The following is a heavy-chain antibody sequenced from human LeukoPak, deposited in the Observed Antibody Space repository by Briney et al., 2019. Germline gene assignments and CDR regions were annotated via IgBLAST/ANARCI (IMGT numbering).Heavy chain of an antibody. CDR1: GYTFTGYY. D-gene: IGHD3-22*01. J-gene: IGHJ6*02. CDR3: ARVYDSSGYGMDV. CDR2: INPNSGGT. V-gene: IGHV1-2*02. Sequence: ASVKVSCKASGYTFTGYYMHWVRQAPGQGLEWMGWINPNSGGTNYAQKFQGRVTVTRDTSISTAYMELSRLRSDDTAVYYCARVYDSSGYGMDVWGQGTTVTVSS.